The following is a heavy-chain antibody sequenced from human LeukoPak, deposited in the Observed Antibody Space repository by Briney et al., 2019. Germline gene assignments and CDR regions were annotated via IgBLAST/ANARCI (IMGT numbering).Heavy chain of an antibody. D-gene: IGHD6-13*01. V-gene: IGHV3-74*01. CDR2: INTDGGST. J-gene: IGHJ3*02. Sequence: AGGSLRLSCAASGFTFGSYWMHWVRQAPGKGLVWVSRINTDGGSTTYADSVKGRFTISRDNAKNTLYLQMNSLRAEDTAVYYCAKVAFWGSWRALDAFDIWGQGTMVTVSS. CDR1: GFTFGSYW. CDR3: AKVAFWGSWRALDAFDI.